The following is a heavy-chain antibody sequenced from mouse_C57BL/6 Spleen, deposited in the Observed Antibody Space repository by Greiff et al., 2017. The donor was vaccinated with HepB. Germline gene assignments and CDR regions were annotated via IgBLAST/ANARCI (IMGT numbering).Heavy chain of an antibody. V-gene: IGHV5-17*01. J-gene: IGHJ2*01. CDR3: ARRFDY. CDR2: ISRGSSTI. CDR1: GFTFSDYG. Sequence: EVQLMESGGGLVKPGGSLKLSCAASGFTFSDYGMHWVRQAPEKGLEWVAYISRGSSTIYYADTVKGRFTISRDNAKNTLFLQMTSLRSEDTAMYYCARRFDYWGQGTTLTVSS.